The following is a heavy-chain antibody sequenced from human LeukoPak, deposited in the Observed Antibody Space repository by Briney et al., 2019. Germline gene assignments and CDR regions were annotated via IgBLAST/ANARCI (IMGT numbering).Heavy chain of an antibody. V-gene: IGHV4-34*01. Sequence: SETLSLTCAVYGGSFSGYYWSWIRQPPGKGLEWTGEINHSGSTNYNPSLKSRVTISVDTSKNQFSLKLSSVTAADTAVYYCARGGLHPARRWGQGTLVTVSS. CDR2: INHSGST. CDR3: ARGGLHPARR. J-gene: IGHJ4*02. D-gene: IGHD4-11*01. CDR1: GGSFSGYY.